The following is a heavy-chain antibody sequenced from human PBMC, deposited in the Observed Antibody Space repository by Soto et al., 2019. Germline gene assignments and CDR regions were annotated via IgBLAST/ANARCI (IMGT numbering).Heavy chain of an antibody. CDR3: ARDSETEGPYYYYYGMDV. Sequence: GASVKVSCKASGYTFTGYYMHWVRQAPGQGLEWMGWINPNSGGTNYAQKFQGWVTMTRDTSISTAYMELSRLRSDDTAVYYCARDSETEGPYYYYYGMDVWGQGTTVTVSS. CDR1: GYTFTGYY. CDR2: INPNSGGT. V-gene: IGHV1-2*04. J-gene: IGHJ6*02.